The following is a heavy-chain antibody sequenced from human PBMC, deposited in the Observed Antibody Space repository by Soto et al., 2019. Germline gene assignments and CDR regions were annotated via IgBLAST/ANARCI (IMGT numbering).Heavy chain of an antibody. CDR1: GYTFTSYG. J-gene: IGHJ3*02. CDR3: ARGLHNWNDPSDAFDI. V-gene: IGHV1-18*01. D-gene: IGHD1-20*01. Sequence: VASVKVSCKASGYTFTSYGISWVRQAPGQGLEWMGWISAYNGNTNYAQKLQGRVTMTTDTSTSTAYMELRSLRSDDTAVYYCARGLHNWNDPSDAFDIWGQGTMVTVSS. CDR2: ISAYNGNT.